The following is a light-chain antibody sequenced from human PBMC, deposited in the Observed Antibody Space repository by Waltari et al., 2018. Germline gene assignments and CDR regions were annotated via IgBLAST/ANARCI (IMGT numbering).Light chain of an antibody. CDR3: QERSNWPGGA. J-gene: IGKJ4*01. CDR2: DAA. V-gene: IGKV3-11*01. CDR1: QGVRTY. Sequence: EIVLTQSPATLSLSPGARATLSCRASQGVRTYLAWYQHRPGQAPRLLIYDAANRATGVPARFSGSGSGTDFTLTISGLQPEDFAVYYCQERSNWPGGAFGGGTKVEIK.